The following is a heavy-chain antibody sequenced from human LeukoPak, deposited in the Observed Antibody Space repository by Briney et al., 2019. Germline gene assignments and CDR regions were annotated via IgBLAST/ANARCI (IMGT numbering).Heavy chain of an antibody. J-gene: IGHJ4*02. Sequence: PGGSLRLSCAAAGFTFSHYEMSWVRQAPGKGLEWLSYTSSSGGTMYYADSVKGRFTSSRDNAKNSLYLQMNSLRAEDTAVYYCARVTGYWGSGNYYFDSWGQGTLVTVSS. D-gene: IGHD3-10*01. CDR2: TSSSGGTM. CDR1: GFTFSHYE. V-gene: IGHV3-48*03. CDR3: ARVTGYWGSGNYYFDS.